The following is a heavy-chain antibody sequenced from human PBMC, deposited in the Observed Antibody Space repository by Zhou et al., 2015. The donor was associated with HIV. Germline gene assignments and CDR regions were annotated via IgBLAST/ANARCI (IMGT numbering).Heavy chain of an antibody. CDR3: ARDQYTLPKKFFDY. V-gene: IGHV3-33*01. J-gene: IGHJ4*02. CDR1: GFIFSNYG. Sequence: QVQLVESGGGVVQPGKSLRLSCVTSGFIFSNYGMHWVRQAPGKGLEWVAYIWYDGRNKYYADSVKGRFTISRESSKNTLYLQMNSLRAEDTAVYFCARDQYTLPKKFFDYWGQGTLVTVSS. CDR2: IWYDGRNK. D-gene: IGHD1-1*01.